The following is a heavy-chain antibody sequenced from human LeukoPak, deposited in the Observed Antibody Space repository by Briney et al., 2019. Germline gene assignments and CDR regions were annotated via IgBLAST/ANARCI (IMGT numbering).Heavy chain of an antibody. D-gene: IGHD3-10*01. Sequence: PSETLSLTCTVSGGSISRSSYYWGWIRQPPGKGLEWIGSFYYSGSTYYNPSLKSRVTISVDTSKNQLSLKLSSVTAADTAVYYCARGFGEYEYFDLWGRGTLVTVSS. CDR1: GGSISRSSYY. CDR3: ARGFGEYEYFDL. CDR2: FYYSGST. J-gene: IGHJ2*01. V-gene: IGHV4-39*07.